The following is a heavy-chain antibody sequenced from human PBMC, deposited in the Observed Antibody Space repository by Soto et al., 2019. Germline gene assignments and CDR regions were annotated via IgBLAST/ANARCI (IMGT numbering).Heavy chain of an antibody. CDR3: ARAEIKRYLVERQVCPSQTLDD. D-gene: IGHD1-1*01. Sequence: PSETLSLTCAVYGETFSGYYWTWIRQPPGEGLEWIGEVSHIGSTNYNPSLKSRVTISADTSKNQFSLELTSLTAADTAVYYCARAEIKRYLVERQVCPSQTLDDWRQGTLVTVS. CDR2: VSHIGST. J-gene: IGHJ4*02. V-gene: IGHV4-34*01. CDR1: GETFSGYY.